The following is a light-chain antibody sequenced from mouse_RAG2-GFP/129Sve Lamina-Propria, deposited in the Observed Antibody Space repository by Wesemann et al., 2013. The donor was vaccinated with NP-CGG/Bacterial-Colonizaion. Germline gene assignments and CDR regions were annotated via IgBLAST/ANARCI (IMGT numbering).Light chain of an antibody. CDR3: FQGSHVPLT. V-gene: IGKV8-30*01. CDR1: QSLLYSSNQKNY. J-gene: IGKJ5*01. CDR2: WAS. Sequence: DIVMSQSPSSLAVSVGEKVTMSCKSSQSLLYSSNQKNYLAWYQQKPGQSPKLLIYWASTRESGVPDRFTGSGSGTDFTLKISRVEAEDLGVYYCFQGSHVPLTFGAGTKLELK.